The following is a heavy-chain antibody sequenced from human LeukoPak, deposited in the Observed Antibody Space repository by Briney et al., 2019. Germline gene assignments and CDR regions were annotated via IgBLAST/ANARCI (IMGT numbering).Heavy chain of an antibody. CDR3: AKEQPKSYYDFWSGSNGFDP. Sequence: GGSLRLSCAASGFTFYDYAMHWVRQAPGKGLEWVSLISGDGGSTYYADSVKGRFTISRDNSKNSLYLQMNSLRTEDTALYYCAKEQPKSYYDFWSGSNGFDPWGQGTLVTVSS. CDR2: ISGDGGST. J-gene: IGHJ5*02. D-gene: IGHD3-3*01. CDR1: GFTFYDYA. V-gene: IGHV3-43*02.